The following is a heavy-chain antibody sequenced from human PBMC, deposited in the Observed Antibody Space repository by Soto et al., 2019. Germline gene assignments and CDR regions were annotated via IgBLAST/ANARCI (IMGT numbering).Heavy chain of an antibody. J-gene: IGHJ5*02. CDR3: ARDVLLWFGGFDP. CDR2: INAGNGNT. CDR1: GYTFTSYA. D-gene: IGHD3-10*01. Sequence: GASAKASCKASGYTFTSYAMHWVRQDPGQRLEWMGWINAGNGNTKYSQKFQGRVTITRDTSASTAYMELSSLRSEDTAVYYCARDVLLWFGGFDPWGQGTLVTVSS. V-gene: IGHV1-3*01.